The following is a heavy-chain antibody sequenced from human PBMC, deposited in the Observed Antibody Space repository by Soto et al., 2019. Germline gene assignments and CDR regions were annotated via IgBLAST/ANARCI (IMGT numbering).Heavy chain of an antibody. V-gene: IGHV3-23*01. CDR2: ISGSGGST. CDR1: GFTFSSYA. CDR3: AKKSVVAATSAVAGTSWDDY. D-gene: IGHD6-19*01. Sequence: EVQLLESGGGLVQPGGSLRLSCAASGFTFSSYAMSWVRQAPGKGLEWASAISGSGGSTYYADSVKGRFTISRDNSKNTLYLQMNSLRAEDTAVYYCAKKSVVAATSAVAGTSWDDYWGQGTLVTVSS. J-gene: IGHJ4*02.